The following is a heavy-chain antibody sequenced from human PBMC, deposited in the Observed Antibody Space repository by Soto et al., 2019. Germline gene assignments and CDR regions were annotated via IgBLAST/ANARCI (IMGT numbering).Heavy chain of an antibody. V-gene: IGHV4-59*08. Sequence: SETLSLTCTVSGGSISSYCWSWIRQPPGKGLEWIGYIYYSGSTNYNPSLKSRVTISVDTSKNQFSLKLSSVTAADTAVYYCARRYGGNIDYWGQGTLVTVYS. J-gene: IGHJ4*02. CDR2: IYYSGST. CDR1: GGSISSYC. CDR3: ARRYGGNIDY. D-gene: IGHD1-26*01.